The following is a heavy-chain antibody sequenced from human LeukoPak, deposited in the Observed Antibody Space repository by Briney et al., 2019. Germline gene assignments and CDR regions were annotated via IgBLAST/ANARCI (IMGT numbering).Heavy chain of an antibody. D-gene: IGHD6-13*01. CDR1: GFTFRSSE. Sequence: GGSLRLSCAASGFTFRSSEMNWVRQAPGKGLECVSYISDGGKTKYYTDSVKGRFTISRDNAKNSMYLQMNSLRAEDTAVYYCARDYSSSWYKYAFNMWGQGTMVTVSS. CDR3: ARDYSSSWYKYAFNM. CDR2: ISDGGKTK. J-gene: IGHJ3*02. V-gene: IGHV3-48*03.